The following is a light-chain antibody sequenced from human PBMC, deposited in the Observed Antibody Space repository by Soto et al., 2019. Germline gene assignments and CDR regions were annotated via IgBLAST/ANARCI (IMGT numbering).Light chain of an antibody. CDR1: QSVSSSY. J-gene: IGKJ3*01. Sequence: EIVLTQSPGTLSLSPGERATLSCRASQSVSSSYLAWYQQKPGQAPRLLIYGASSRATGIPDRFSGSGSRTDFTLTISRLEPEDFAVYYCQQYGSSLPFTFGPGTKVDIK. CDR2: GAS. V-gene: IGKV3-20*01. CDR3: QQYGSSLPFT.